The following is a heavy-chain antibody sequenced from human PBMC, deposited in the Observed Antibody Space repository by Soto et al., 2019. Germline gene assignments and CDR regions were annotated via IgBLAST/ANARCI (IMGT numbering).Heavy chain of an antibody. V-gene: IGHV4-30-2*01. J-gene: IGHJ5*02. Sequence: QLQLQESGSGLVRPSQTLSLTCAVSGGSISSGGYSWNWIRQPPGKGLEWIGYIYHSGSTLYNPSLKSRVPLAVDKSKTPCSLTLSSVTAADPAVYDCARDQLEGNWFDPWGQGTLVTVSS. CDR3: ARDQLEGNWFDP. CDR1: GGSISSGGYS. D-gene: IGHD1-1*01. CDR2: IYHSGST.